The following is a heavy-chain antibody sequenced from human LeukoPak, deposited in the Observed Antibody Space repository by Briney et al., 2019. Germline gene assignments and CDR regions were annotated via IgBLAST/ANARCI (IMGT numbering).Heavy chain of an antibody. CDR2: IIPILGIA. D-gene: IGHD5-18*01. CDR1: GGTFSSYA. J-gene: IGHJ6*02. Sequence: GASVKVSCKASGGTFSSYAISWVRQAPGQGLEWMGRIIPILGIANYAQKFQGRVTITADKSTSTAYMELSSLRSEDTAVYYCARGQDAGYSFYGMDVWGQGTTVTVSS. CDR3: ARGQDAGYSFYGMDV. V-gene: IGHV1-69*04.